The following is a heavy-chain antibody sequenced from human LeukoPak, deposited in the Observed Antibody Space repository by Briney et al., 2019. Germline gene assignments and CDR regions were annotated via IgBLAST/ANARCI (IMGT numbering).Heavy chain of an antibody. CDR2: IKPNSGGT. D-gene: IGHD3-16*01. J-gene: IGHJ4*02. V-gene: IGHV1-2*02. Sequence: GSSVKVSFKASGYTFTGYYMHWVRQAPGQGLEWMAWIKPNSGGTNYAQKFQGRVTMTRDTSISTAYMELSRLRSDDTAVYYCARDLTAFFDYWGQGTLVTVSS. CDR1: GYTFTGYY. CDR3: ARDLTAFFDY.